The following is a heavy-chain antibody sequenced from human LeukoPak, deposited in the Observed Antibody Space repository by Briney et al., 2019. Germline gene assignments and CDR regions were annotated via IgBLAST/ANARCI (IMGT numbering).Heavy chain of an antibody. CDR1: GYTFTNYA. CDR2: IIPIFGTA. D-gene: IGHD5-18*01. CDR3: ARSSYGYDIDY. V-gene: IGHV1-69*13. Sequence: SVKASCKASGYTFTNYAISWVRQAPGQGLEWMGGIIPIFGTANYAQKFQGRVTITADESTSTAYMELSSLRSEDTAVYYCARSSYGYDIDYWGQGTLVTVSS. J-gene: IGHJ4*02.